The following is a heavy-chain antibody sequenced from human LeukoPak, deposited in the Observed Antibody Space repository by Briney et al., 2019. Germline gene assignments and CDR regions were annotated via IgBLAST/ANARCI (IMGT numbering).Heavy chain of an antibody. V-gene: IGHV4-30-4*07. J-gene: IGHJ4*02. CDR1: GGSISSGGYS. Sequence: SETLSLTCAVSGGSISSGGYSWSWIRQPPGKGLEWIGYIYYSGSTYYNPSLKSRVTISVDTSKNQFSLKLSSVTAADTAVYYCAREYSSGGSCYLDYWGQGTLVTVSS. D-gene: IGHD2-15*01. CDR3: AREYSSGGSCYLDY. CDR2: IYYSGST.